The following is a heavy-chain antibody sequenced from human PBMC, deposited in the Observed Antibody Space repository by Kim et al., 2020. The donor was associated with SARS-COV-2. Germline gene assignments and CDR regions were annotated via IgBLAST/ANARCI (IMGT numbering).Heavy chain of an antibody. CDR3: ARDFFGGYYGSGSYSSYFHH. CDR2: ISYDGSNK. Sequence: GGSLRLSCAASGFTFSSYAMHWVRQAPGKGLEWVAVISYDGSNKYYADSVKGRFTISRDNSKNMLSLQMNSLRAEDTAVYYCARDFFGGYYGSGSYSSYFHHWGQGTLVTVSS. CDR1: GFTFSSYA. V-gene: IGHV3-30-3*01. D-gene: IGHD3-10*01. J-gene: IGHJ1*01.